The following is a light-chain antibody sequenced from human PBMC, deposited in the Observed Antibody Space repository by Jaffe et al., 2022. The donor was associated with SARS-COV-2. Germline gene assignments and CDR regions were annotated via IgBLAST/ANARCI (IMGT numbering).Light chain of an antibody. CDR3: SSYTSSISYV. CDR2: DVS. CDR1: SSDVGGYNY. J-gene: IGLJ1*01. Sequence: QSALTQPASVSGSPGQSITISCTGTSSDVGGYNYVSWYQQHPGKAPKLKIYDVSNRPSGVSSRFSGSKSGSTASLTISGLQAEDEADYYCSSYTSSISYVFGTGTKVTVL. V-gene: IGLV2-14*01.